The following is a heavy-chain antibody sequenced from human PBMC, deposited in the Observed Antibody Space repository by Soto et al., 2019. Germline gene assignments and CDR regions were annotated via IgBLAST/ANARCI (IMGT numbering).Heavy chain of an antibody. CDR1: GGSMNAHF. V-gene: IGHV4-4*07. CDR3: ARPLFKYGDFRHFSY. D-gene: IGHD4-17*01. Sequence: SETLSLTCTVSGGSMNAHFWSWIRQSAGKGLEWIGHIYISGTTMYNPSLKSRVTMSVGPPKNQLSLKLTSVTASDTAMYYCARPLFKYGDFRHFSYWGQGTQVTVSS. J-gene: IGHJ4*02. CDR2: IYISGTT.